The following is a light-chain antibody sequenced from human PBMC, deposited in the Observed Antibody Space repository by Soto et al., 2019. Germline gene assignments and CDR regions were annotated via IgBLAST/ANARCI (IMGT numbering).Light chain of an antibody. J-gene: IGLJ1*01. CDR3: CSYAGSTRV. V-gene: IGLV2-11*01. CDR1: SSDVGGYNY. CDR2: DVS. Sequence: QSVLTQPRSVSGSPGQSVTISCTGTSSDVGGYNYVSWYQQHPGKAPKLMIYDVSKRPSGVPDRCSGSKSGNTASLTISGLQAEDEADYYCCSYAGSTRVFGTGTKLTVL.